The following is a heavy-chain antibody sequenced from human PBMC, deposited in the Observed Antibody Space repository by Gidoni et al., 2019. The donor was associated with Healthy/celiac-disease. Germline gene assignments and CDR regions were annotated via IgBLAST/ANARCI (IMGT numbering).Heavy chain of an antibody. D-gene: IGHD2-2*02. CDR3: ARDLKARGYCSSTSCYTGFDY. CDR1: GFTFSCHG. J-gene: IGHJ4*02. Sequence: QVQLVESGGGVVQPGRSMRLSCAASGFTFSCHGMHWVRQAPGKGLEWVAVIWYDGSNKYYADSVKGRFTISRDNSKNTLYLQMNSLRAEDTAVYYCARDLKARGYCSSTSCYTGFDYWGQGTLVTVSS. CDR2: IWYDGSNK. V-gene: IGHV3-33*01.